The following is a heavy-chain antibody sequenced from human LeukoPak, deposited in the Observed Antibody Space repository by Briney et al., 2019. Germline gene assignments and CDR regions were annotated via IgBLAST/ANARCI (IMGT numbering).Heavy chain of an antibody. J-gene: IGHJ3*02. CDR2: INDRGDNS. V-gene: IGHV3-23*01. CDR3: AKGLGVIYPQSRVCDI. CDR1: GFTFSSYA. D-gene: IGHD2-21*01. Sequence: GGSLRLSCVGSGFTFSSYAMNWVRQAPGRGLEWVSVINDRGDNSIYADSVKGRFTISRDNSRNTLYLQMNSLRDEDAAVYHCAKGLGVIYPQSRVCDIWGQGTKVTVSS.